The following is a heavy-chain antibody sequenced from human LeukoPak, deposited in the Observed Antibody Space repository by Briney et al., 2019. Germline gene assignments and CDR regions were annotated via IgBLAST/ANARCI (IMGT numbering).Heavy chain of an antibody. CDR2: ISYDGSNK. V-gene: IGHV3-30-3*01. CDR1: GFTFSSYA. Sequence: GGSLRLSCAASGFTFSSYAMHWVRQAPGKGLEWVAVISYDGSNKYYADSVKGRFTISRDNSKNTLYLQMSSLRAEDTAVYYCARAIGYCSSTSCYGIFKSAFDIWGQGTMVTVSS. D-gene: IGHD2-2*01. J-gene: IGHJ3*02. CDR3: ARAIGYCSSTSCYGIFKSAFDI.